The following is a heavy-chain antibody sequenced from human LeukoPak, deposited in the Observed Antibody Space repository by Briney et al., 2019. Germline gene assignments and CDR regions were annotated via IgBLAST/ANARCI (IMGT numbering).Heavy chain of an antibody. D-gene: IGHD6-13*01. CDR1: GFTFSNYV. CDR3: AKDPNSSWGINWFDP. CDR2: ISGGGGST. Sequence: GGSLRLSCAASGFTFSNYVMSWVRQAPGKGLEWVSAISGGGGSTYYADSVKGRFTISRDNSKNTLYLQMSSLRAEDTAVYYCAKDPNSSWGINWFDPWGQGTLVTVSS. V-gene: IGHV3-23*01. J-gene: IGHJ5*02.